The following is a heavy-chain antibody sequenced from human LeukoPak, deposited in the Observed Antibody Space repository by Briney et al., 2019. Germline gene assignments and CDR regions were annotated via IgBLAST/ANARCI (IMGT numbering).Heavy chain of an antibody. CDR3: ARAPITMIVVPYNWFDP. CDR1: GFTFSSYS. Sequence: PGGSLRLSCAASGFTFSSYSMNWVRQAPGKGLEWVSYISSGSSTIYYADSVKGRFTISRDNAKNSLYLQMNSLRAEDTAVYYCARAPITMIVVPYNWFDPWGQGTLVTVSS. J-gene: IGHJ5*02. CDR2: ISSGSSTI. D-gene: IGHD3-22*01. V-gene: IGHV3-48*01.